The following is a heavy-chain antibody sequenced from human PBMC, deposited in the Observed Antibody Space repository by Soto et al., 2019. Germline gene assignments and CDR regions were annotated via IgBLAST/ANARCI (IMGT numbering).Heavy chain of an antibody. Sequence: PSETLSLTCAVSGGSISSGGYSWSWIRQPPGKGLEWIGYIYHSGSTYYNPSLKSRVTISVDRSKDQFSLKLSSVTAADTAVYYCARADRPDWFDPWGQGTLVTVSS. CDR3: ARADRPDWFDP. CDR2: IYHSGST. CDR1: GGSISSGGYS. D-gene: IGHD3-22*01. V-gene: IGHV4-30-2*01. J-gene: IGHJ5*02.